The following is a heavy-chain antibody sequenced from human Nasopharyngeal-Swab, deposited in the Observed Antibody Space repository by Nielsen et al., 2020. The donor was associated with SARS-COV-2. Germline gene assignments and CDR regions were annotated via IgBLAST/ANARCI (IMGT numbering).Heavy chain of an antibody. Sequence: ASVKVSCKASGYTFTTYAIHWVRQAPGQRLEWMGWINAGNGNTKYSQKFQGRVTMTRDTSTSTVYMELSSLRSEDTAVYYCARDRRSGDNDAFDIWGQGTMVTVSS. CDR2: INAGNGNT. CDR3: ARDRRSGDNDAFDI. J-gene: IGHJ3*02. V-gene: IGHV1-3*01. CDR1: GYTFTTYA. D-gene: IGHD3-10*01.